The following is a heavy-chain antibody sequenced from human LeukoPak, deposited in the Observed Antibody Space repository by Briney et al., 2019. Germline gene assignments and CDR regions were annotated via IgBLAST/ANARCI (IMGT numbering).Heavy chain of an antibody. CDR2: IYYSGST. Sequence: SETLSLTCTVSGGSISSSGYYWGWIRQPPGKGLEWIASIYYSGSTYYNPSLKSRVTISVDTSKNQFSLKLSSVTAADTAVYYCARQGGYSYGYVGYWGQGTLVTVSS. J-gene: IGHJ4*02. CDR3: ARQGGYSYGYVGY. D-gene: IGHD5-18*01. V-gene: IGHV4-39*01. CDR1: GGSISSSGYY.